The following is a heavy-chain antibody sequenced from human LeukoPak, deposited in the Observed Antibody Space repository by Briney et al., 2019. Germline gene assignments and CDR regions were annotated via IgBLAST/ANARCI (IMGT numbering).Heavy chain of an antibody. Sequence: GGSLRLSCAASGFTFSTYGMQWVRQAPGKGLEWVAVIVGDGSKAHYADSVRGRFTVSRDNSKNTLYLQMNGLRAEDTAVYYCARDSITGDNSLDYWGRGTLVTVSS. J-gene: IGHJ4*02. CDR3: ARDSITGDNSLDY. CDR2: IVGDGSKA. V-gene: IGHV3-33*05. D-gene: IGHD7-27*01. CDR1: GFTFSTYG.